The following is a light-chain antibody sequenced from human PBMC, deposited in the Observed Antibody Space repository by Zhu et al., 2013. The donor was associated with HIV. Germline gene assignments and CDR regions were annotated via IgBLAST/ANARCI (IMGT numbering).Light chain of an antibody. CDR2: DAS. CDR1: QSISSW. V-gene: IGKV1-5*01. CDR3: QQYNSYST. J-gene: IGKJ2*01. Sequence: DVQMTQSPSVMSASVGDRVTITCRASQSISSWLAWYQQKPGKAPKLLIYDASSLESGVPSRFSGSRSGTEFTLTITSLQPDDFATYYCQQYNSYSTFGQGTKLEIK.